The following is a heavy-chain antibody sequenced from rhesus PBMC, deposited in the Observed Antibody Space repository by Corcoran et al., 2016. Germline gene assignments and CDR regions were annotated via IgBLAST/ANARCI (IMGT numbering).Heavy chain of an antibody. CDR1: GYTFTDYN. CDR2: VDPEDGEA. CDR3: ATEWADTAGTVLYY. D-gene: IGHD5-24*01. V-gene: IGHV1-111*02. Sequence: EVQLVQSGAEVKKPGASVKISCKASGYTFTDYNLHWVRQAPGKGLEWMGRVDPEDGEAKHAQKFQDRVTITADTSTDTAYMELSSLRSEDTAVYYCATEWADTAGTVLYYWGQGVLVTVSS. J-gene: IGHJ4*01.